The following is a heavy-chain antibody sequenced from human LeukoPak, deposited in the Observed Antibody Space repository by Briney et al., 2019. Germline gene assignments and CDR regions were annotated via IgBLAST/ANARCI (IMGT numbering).Heavy chain of an antibody. CDR2: FYHSGGT. CDR1: GASISSYY. V-gene: IGHV4-59*01. J-gene: IGHJ4*02. Sequence: SETLSLTCNVSGASISSYYWSWIRQPPGEGLEWIGYFYHSGGTNYNPSLKSRATISIDTSKNEVSLTLRSVTAADTAVYYCARGASSSWYSLWKFWGQGTLVTVSS. CDR3: ARGASSSWYSLWKF. D-gene: IGHD6-13*01.